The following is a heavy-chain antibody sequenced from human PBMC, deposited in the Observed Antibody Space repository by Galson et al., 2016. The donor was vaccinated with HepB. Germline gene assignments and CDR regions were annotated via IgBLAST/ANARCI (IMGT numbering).Heavy chain of an antibody. Sequence: SLRLSCAASGFTFGDYAMSWFRQAPGKGLEWVGFIRSKAYGGTTEYAASVKGRFTISRDDSKSIAYLQMNSLKTEGTAVYYCTREYCSGGSCYYPNWGQGTLVTVSS. CDR1: GFTFGDYA. D-gene: IGHD2-15*01. CDR3: TREYCSGGSCYYPN. J-gene: IGHJ4*02. CDR2: IRSKAYGGTT. V-gene: IGHV3-49*03.